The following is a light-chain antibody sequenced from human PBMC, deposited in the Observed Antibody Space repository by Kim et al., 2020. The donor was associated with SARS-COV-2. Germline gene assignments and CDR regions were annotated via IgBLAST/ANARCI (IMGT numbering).Light chain of an antibody. CDR3: QSYDSSLSGWGV. J-gene: IGLJ3*02. Sequence: VTISCTGSSSNIGACYDVHWYQQLPGTAHRLLIYGNSNRPSGVPDRFSGSKSGTSASLAITGLQAEDEADYYCQSYDSSLSGWGVFGGGTQLTVL. V-gene: IGLV1-40*01. CDR1: SSNIGACYD. CDR2: GNS.